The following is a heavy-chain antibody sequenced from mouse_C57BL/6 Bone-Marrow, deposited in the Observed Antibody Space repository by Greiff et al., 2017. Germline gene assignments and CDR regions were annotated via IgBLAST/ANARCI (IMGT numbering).Heavy chain of an antibody. D-gene: IGHD2-2*01. CDR1: GYTFTSYW. CDR3: ARVSFYYGFTWFAY. CDR2: IYPGSGST. Sequence: QVQLKQPGAELVKPGASVKMSCKASGYTFTSYWITWVKQRPGQGLEWIGDIYPGSGSTNYNEKFKSKATLTVDTSSSTAYMPLSSLTSEDSAVYYCARVSFYYGFTWFAYWGQGTLVTVSA. J-gene: IGHJ3*01. V-gene: IGHV1-55*01.